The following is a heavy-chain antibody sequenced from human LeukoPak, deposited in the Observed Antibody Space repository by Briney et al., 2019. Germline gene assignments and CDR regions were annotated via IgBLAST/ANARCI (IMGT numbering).Heavy chain of an antibody. CDR3: ARDLPPEVATNRYDY. Sequence: ASVKVSCKASGDTFTRYYMHWVRQAPGQGLEWMGIINPSTGSTGYAQKFQGRVTMTRDMSTSTVYMELSSLRSEDTAMYYCARDLPPEVATNRYDYWGQGTLITVSS. J-gene: IGHJ4*02. V-gene: IGHV1-46*01. CDR1: GDTFTRYY. CDR2: INPSTGST. D-gene: IGHD5-24*01.